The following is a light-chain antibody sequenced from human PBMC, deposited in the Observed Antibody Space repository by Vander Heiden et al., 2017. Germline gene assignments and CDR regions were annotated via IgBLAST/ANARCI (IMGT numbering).Light chain of an antibody. CDR3: QSYDSRGFV. J-gene: IGLJ1*01. Sequence: QSVLTQPPSVSGAPGQRVTISCTGSSSNLGAGSDVHWYQHLPGTAPKLLICANTNRPSGVPDRFSGSKSGTSASLAITGLQAEDEADYYCQSYDSRGFVFGTGTKVAVL. V-gene: IGLV1-40*01. CDR1: SSNLGAGSD. CDR2: ANT.